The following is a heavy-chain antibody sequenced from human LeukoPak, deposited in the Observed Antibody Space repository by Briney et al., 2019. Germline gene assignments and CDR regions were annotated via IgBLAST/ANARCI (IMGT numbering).Heavy chain of an antibody. CDR2: IIPILGIA. V-gene: IGHV1-69*04. Sequence: SVKVSCKASGGTFSSYAISWVRQAPGQGLEWMGRIIPILGIANYAQKFQGRVTITADKSTSTAYMELSSLRSEDTAVYYCARGIDSSYMDVWGKGTTVTVSS. D-gene: IGHD6-19*01. CDR3: ARGIDSSYMDV. J-gene: IGHJ6*03. CDR1: GGTFSSYA.